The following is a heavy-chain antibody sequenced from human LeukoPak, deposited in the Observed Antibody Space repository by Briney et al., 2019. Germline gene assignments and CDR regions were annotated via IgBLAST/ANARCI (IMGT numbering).Heavy chain of an antibody. J-gene: IGHJ4*02. V-gene: IGHV4-30-4*08. CDR1: GGSISSGDYY. Sequence: KPSETLSLTCTVSGGSISSGDYYWSWIRQPPGKGLEWIGYIYYSGSTYYNPSLKSRVTISVDTSKNQFSLKLSSVTAADTAVYYCARDISTAVPIVVVTAISPYFDYWGQGTLVTVSS. CDR3: ARDISTAVPIVVVTAISPYFDY. D-gene: IGHD2-21*02. CDR2: IYYSGST.